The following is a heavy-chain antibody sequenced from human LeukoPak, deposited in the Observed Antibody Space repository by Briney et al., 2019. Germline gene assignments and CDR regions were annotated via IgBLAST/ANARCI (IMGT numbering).Heavy chain of an antibody. D-gene: IGHD3-22*01. V-gene: IGHV3-11*04. CDR2: ITSSGTTK. J-gene: IGHJ4*02. Sequence: GGSLRLSCEASGFTFNDYYMSWTRQAPGKGLEWVSFITSSGTTKYYADSVRGRFTISRDNAKNSLYLYMNSLRDDDTAVYYCTIQMTMIVVVPYFDYWGQGALVTVSA. CDR1: GFTFNDYY. CDR3: TIQMTMIVVVPYFDY.